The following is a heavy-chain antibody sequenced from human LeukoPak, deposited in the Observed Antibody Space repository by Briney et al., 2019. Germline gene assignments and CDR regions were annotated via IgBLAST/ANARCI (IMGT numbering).Heavy chain of an antibody. CDR3: ASTTPFNYYDSSGYYPDVNY. CDR2: ISSSSSYI. V-gene: IGHV3-21*01. CDR1: GFTFSSYS. Sequence: GGSLRLSCAASGFTFSSYSMNWVRQAPGKGLEWVSSISSSSSYIYYADSVKGRFTISRDNAKNSLYLQMSSLRAEDTAVYYCASTTPFNYYDSSGYYPDVNYWGQGTLVTVSS. D-gene: IGHD3-22*01. J-gene: IGHJ4*02.